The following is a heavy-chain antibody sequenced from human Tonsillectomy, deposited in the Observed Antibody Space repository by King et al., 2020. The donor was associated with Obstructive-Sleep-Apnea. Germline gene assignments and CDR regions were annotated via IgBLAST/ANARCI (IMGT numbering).Heavy chain of an antibody. J-gene: IGHJ6*02. CDR2: IWFDGSNT. Sequence: VQLVESGGGVVQPGRSLRLSCAASGFTFNSYTMHWVRQAPGKGLEWVAVIWFDGSNTYYADSVKGRFTISRDNSKNTLYLQMNSLRAEDTAVYYCAKEGEDRYCXXPTCYDYXMDXXXQGATVTVSS. CDR3: AKEGEDRYCXXPTCYDYXMDX. CDR1: GFTFNSYT. D-gene: IGHD2-2*01. V-gene: IGHV3-33*06.